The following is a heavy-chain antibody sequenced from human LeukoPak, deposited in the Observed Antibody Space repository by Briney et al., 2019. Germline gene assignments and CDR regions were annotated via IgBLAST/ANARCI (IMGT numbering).Heavy chain of an antibody. CDR3: ARQPYCSSTSCYFVMDY. J-gene: IGHJ4*02. D-gene: IGHD2-2*01. CDR2: TSAYNGNT. Sequence: GASVKVSCKASGYTFTSYGISWVRQAPGQGLEWMGWTSAYNGNTNYAQKLQGRVTMTTDTSTSTAYMELRSLRSDDTAVYYCARQPYCSSTSCYFVMDYWGQGTLVTVSS. CDR1: GYTFTSYG. V-gene: IGHV1-18*01.